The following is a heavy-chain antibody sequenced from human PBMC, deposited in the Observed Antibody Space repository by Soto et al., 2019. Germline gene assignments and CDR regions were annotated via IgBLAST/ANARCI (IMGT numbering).Heavy chain of an antibody. CDR2: SYHSGST. CDR1: DGPISSGGYS. V-gene: IGHV4-30-2*01. Sequence: PSEPMSLSCAVADGPISSGGYSCNWIRQPPGKGLEWIGYSYHSGSTYYNPYLKSRVTISVDRSKNQFSLRLSSVTAAVTSVYYCARGVTTVTTFDYWGQGTLVTVSS. J-gene: IGHJ4*02. D-gene: IGHD4-17*01. CDR3: ARGVTTVTTFDY.